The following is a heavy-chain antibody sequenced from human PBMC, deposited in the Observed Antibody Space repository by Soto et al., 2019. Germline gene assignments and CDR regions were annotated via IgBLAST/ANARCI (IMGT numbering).Heavy chain of an antibody. Sequence: SETLSLTCTVSGGSISTYYWIRVRQSPGKGLEWLGYIFYSDNTNYNPSLESRLSISVDTSKNQISLTLNSVTAADTAVYYCARAGETYYDFWSGFSPIDYWGPGTLVT. CDR3: ARAGETYYDFWSGFSPIDY. V-gene: IGHV4-59*01. CDR1: GGSISTYY. CDR2: IFYSDNT. D-gene: IGHD3-3*01. J-gene: IGHJ4*02.